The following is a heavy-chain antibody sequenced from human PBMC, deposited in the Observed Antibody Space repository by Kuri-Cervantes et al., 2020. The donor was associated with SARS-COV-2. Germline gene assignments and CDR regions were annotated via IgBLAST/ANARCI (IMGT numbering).Heavy chain of an antibody. CDR2: IYYSGST. CDR1: GGSISSSSYY. J-gene: IGHJ4*02. V-gene: IGHV4-39*01. D-gene: IGHD6-13*01. Sequence: GSLRLSCTVSGGSISSSSYYRGWIRQPPGMGLEWVGSIYYSGSTYYNPSLKRRVTISVDTSKNQFPLKLSSVTAADTAVYYCARGGSSWYIHQYYFDYRGQGTLVTVSS. CDR3: ARGGSSWYIHQYYFDY.